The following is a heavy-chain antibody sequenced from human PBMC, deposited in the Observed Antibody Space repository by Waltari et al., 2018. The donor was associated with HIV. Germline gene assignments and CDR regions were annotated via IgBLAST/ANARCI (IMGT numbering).Heavy chain of an antibody. CDR3: TRDLARYNWNDIPLDY. J-gene: IGHJ4*02. D-gene: IGHD1-20*01. V-gene: IGHV3-74*01. Sequence: EVQLVEFGGGVVQPGESLRLSCAASGFSFSTYWMHWVGQAPGNGLVWVSRIRGDWTTTSYADSVKGGFTISRDNAKNTLYLQMKSLRAEDTAVYYCTRDLARYNWNDIPLDYWGQGALVTVSS. CDR2: IRGDWTTT. CDR1: GFSFSTYW.